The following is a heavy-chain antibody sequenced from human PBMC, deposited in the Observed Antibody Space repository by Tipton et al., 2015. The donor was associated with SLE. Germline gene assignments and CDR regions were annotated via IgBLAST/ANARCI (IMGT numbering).Heavy chain of an antibody. Sequence: TLSLTCAVSGYSIGSGYYWGWIRQPPGKGLEWIGSIYHSGSTFYNPSLKSRVTISVDTSKNQFSLKLSSVTAADTAVYYCARVRSGGYYYGMDVWGQGTTVTVSS. CDR2: IYHSGST. V-gene: IGHV4-38-2*01. CDR3: ARVRSGGYYYGMDV. D-gene: IGHD3-16*01. CDR1: GYSIGSGYY. J-gene: IGHJ6*02.